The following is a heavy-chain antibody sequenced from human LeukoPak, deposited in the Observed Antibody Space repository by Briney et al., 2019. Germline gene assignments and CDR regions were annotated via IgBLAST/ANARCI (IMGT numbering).Heavy chain of an antibody. CDR1: GGSFSGYY. Sequence: SETLSLTCAVYGGSFSGYYWSWIRQPPGKGLEWIGEIVHSGNAKYNPSLKSRVTISVDTSKNQFSLNLTSVTAADTAVYYCARFGSSTWYKGAFDIWGQGTMVTVAS. J-gene: IGHJ3*02. V-gene: IGHV4-34*12. CDR3: ARFGSSTWYKGAFDI. CDR2: IVHSGNA. D-gene: IGHD6-13*01.